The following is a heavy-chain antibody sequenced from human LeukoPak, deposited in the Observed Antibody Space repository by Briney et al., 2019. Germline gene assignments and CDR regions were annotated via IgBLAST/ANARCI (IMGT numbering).Heavy chain of an antibody. J-gene: IGHJ3*02. D-gene: IGHD3-10*01. CDR1: GLTFSSYA. Sequence: PGGSLRLSCAASGLTFSSYAMSWVRQAPGKGLEWVSAISGSGGSTYYADSVKGRFTTSRDNSKNTLYLQMNSLRAEDTAVYYCAKSNYYGSERDAFDIWGQGTMVTVSS. CDR3: AKSNYYGSERDAFDI. CDR2: ISGSGGST. V-gene: IGHV3-23*01.